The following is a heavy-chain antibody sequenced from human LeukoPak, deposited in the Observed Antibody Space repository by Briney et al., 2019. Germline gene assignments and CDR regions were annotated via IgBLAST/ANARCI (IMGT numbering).Heavy chain of an antibody. Sequence: ASVKVSCKASGYTFTGYYMHWARQAPGQGLEWMGWINPNSGGTNYAQKFQGRVTMTRDTSISTAYMELSRLRSDDTAVYYCAAYCGGDCFSFDYWGQGTLVTVSS. D-gene: IGHD2-21*02. V-gene: IGHV1-2*02. CDR1: GYTFTGYY. CDR2: INPNSGGT. J-gene: IGHJ4*02. CDR3: AAYCGGDCFSFDY.